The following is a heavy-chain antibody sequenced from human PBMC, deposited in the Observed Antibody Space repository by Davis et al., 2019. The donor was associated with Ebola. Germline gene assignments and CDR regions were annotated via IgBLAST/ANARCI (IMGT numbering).Heavy chain of an antibody. CDR3: AREAVYGGGPDY. D-gene: IGHD4-23*01. CDR2: MNPNSGNT. Sequence: ASVKVSCKASGGTFSSYAISWVRQATGQGLEWMGWMNPNSGNTGYAQKFQGRVTMTRNTSISTAYMELSSLRSADTAVYYCAREAVYGGGPDYWGQGTLVTVSS. CDR1: GGTFSSYA. V-gene: IGHV1-8*02. J-gene: IGHJ4*02.